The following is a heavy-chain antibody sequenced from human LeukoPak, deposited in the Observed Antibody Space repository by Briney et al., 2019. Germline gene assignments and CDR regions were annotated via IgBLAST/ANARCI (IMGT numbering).Heavy chain of an antibody. J-gene: IGHJ5*02. CDR3: ARNSSSSSPPERYNWFDP. V-gene: IGHV4-38-2*02. D-gene: IGHD6-6*01. CDR2: IYNSGST. CDR1: GYSIGTDYY. Sequence: SETLFLTCTVSGYSIGTDYYWGWIRQPPGKGLEWIGSIYNSGSTYYNPSLKSRITISVDTSKNQFSLKLSSVTAADTAVYYCARNSSSSSPPERYNWFDPWGQGTLVTVSS.